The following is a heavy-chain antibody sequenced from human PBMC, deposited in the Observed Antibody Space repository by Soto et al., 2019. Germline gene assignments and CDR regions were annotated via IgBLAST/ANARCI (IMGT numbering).Heavy chain of an antibody. CDR1: GFTFSSYG. CDR3: AKDRVTMVRGVILDFDY. J-gene: IGHJ4*02. V-gene: IGHV3-30*18. CDR2: ISYDGSNK. D-gene: IGHD3-10*01. Sequence: GGSLRLSCAASGFTFSSYGMHWVRQAPGKGLEWVAVISYDGSNKYYADSVKGRFTISRDNSKNTLYLQMNSLRAEDTAVYYCAKDRVTMVRGVILDFDYWGQGTLVTVSS.